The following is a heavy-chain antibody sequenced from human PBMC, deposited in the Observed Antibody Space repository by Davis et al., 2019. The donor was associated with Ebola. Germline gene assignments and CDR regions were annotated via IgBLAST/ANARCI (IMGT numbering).Heavy chain of an antibody. CDR2: INPHNGNT. D-gene: IGHD7-27*01. CDR3: ARGNWENWFDP. V-gene: IGHV1-18*04. J-gene: IGHJ5*02. Sequence: ASVKVSCKASGYTFTNYGITWVRQAPGQGLEWMGWINPHNGNTNYAQNVQGRVTMTTDTSTSTAYMEVGSLRSDDTAVYYCARGNWENWFDPWGQGTLVTVSS. CDR1: GYTFTNYG.